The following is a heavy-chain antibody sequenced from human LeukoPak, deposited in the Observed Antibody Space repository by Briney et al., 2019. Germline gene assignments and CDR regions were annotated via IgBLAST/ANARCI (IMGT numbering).Heavy chain of an antibody. D-gene: IGHD3-3*02. CDR1: GYTLCYYY. CDR3: ARDLFILGGYFHS. Sequence: GGSQTLPSAPSGYTLCYYYMSWIRQAPGKGLEWVSYISSSSSYTNYADSVKGRFTISRDNAKNSLYLQMNSLRAEDAAVYYCARDLFILGGYFHSWGQGTLVTVSS. J-gene: IGHJ4*02. CDR2: ISSSSSYT. V-gene: IGHV3-11*05.